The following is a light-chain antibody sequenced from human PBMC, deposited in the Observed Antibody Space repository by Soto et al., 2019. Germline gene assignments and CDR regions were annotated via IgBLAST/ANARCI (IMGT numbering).Light chain of an antibody. J-gene: IGKJ2*01. V-gene: IGKV2-30*02. CDR2: KVS. CDR3: MHGTQWPYA. CDR1: QSLVHSDGNSY. Sequence: DVLMTQSPLSLPVTLGQPASVSCRSSQSLVHSDGNSYLSWFQQRPGQSPRRLIYKVSNRDSGVPDRFSGSGSDTDFTLKISRVEAEDVGVYYCMHGTQWPYAFGQGTQL.